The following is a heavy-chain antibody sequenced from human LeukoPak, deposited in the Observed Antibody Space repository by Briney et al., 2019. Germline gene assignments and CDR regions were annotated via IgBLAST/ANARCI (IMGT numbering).Heavy chain of an antibody. CDR1: GYTFTIYD. J-gene: IGHJ6*03. D-gene: IGHD2-2*01. CDR3: ARGAGYCSSTSCYGSYYYMDV. CDR2: MNPNSGNT. V-gene: IGHV1-8*01. Sequence: ASVKVSCTSSGYTFTIYDINWVRQATGQGLEWMGWMNPNSGNTGYAQKFQGRVTMTRNTSISTAYMELSSLRSEDTAVYYCARGAGYCSSTSCYGSYYYMDVWGKGTTVTVSS.